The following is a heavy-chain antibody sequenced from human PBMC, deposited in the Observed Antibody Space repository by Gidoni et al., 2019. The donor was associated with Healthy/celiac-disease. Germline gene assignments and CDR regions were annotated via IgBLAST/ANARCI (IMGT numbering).Heavy chain of an antibody. D-gene: IGHD2-21*01. CDR2: ISYDGSNK. Sequence: QVQLVESGGGVVQPGRSLRLSCAASGFPFSSYAMHWVRQAPGKGLEWVAVISYDGSNKYYADSVKGRFTISRDNSKNTLYLQMNSLRAEDTAVYYCARDREGAPNRDLDYWGQGTLVTVSS. CDR1: GFPFSSYA. CDR3: ARDREGAPNRDLDY. V-gene: IGHV3-30-3*01. J-gene: IGHJ4*02.